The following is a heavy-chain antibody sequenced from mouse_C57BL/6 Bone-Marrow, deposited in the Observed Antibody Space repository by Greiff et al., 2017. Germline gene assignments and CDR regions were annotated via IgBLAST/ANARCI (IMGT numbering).Heavy chain of an antibody. V-gene: IGHV1-50*01. CDR3: AAYYSNYEAMDY. D-gene: IGHD2-5*01. CDR2: IDPSDSYT. Sequence: LQQPGASVKLSCKASGYTFTSYWMQWVKQRPGQGLEWIGEIDPSDSYTNYNQKFKGKATLTVDTSSSTAYMQLSSLTSEDSAVYYCAAYYSNYEAMDYWGQGTSVTVSS. J-gene: IGHJ4*01. CDR1: GYTFTSYW.